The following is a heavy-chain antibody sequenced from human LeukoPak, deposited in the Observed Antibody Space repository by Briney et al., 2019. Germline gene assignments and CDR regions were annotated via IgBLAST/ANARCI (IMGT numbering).Heavy chain of an antibody. CDR2: ISYDGSNK. V-gene: IGHV3-30*14. CDR3: ARGSSGYSFDY. CDR1: GFTLSSYA. J-gene: IGHJ4*02. Sequence: GRSLRLSCAASGFTLSSYAMHWVGQARGKGLEWVAVISYDGSNKYYADSVKGRFTISRDNSKNTLYLQMNSLRVEDTAVYYCARGSSGYSFDYWGQGTLVTVSS. D-gene: IGHD3-22*01.